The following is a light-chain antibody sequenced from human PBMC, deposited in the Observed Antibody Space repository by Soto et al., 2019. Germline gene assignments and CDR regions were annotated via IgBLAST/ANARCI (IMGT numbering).Light chain of an antibody. CDR1: QTISSW. CDR2: KAS. Sequence: DIQMTQSPSTLSGSVGDRVTITCRASQTISSWLAWYQQKPGRAPKLLIYKASTLEIGVPSRFSGSASGTDFTLTISSLQPEDVAAYYCQKYNSAPLTFGGGTKVDI. J-gene: IGKJ4*01. CDR3: QKYNSAPLT. V-gene: IGKV1-5*03.